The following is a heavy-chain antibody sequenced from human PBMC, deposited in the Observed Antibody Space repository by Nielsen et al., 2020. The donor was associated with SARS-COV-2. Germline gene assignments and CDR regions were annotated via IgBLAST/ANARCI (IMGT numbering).Heavy chain of an antibody. CDR3: ARYITEYTAMVSYYGMDV. D-gene: IGHD5-18*01. V-gene: IGHV3-7*03. CDR2: IKQDGSEK. J-gene: IGHJ6*02. CDR1: GFTFSSYW. Sequence: GESLKISCAASGFTFSSYWMSWVRQAPGKGLEWVVNIKQDGSEKYYVDSVKGRFTISRDNAKNSLYLQMNSLRAEDTALYYCARYITEYTAMVSYYGMDVRGHGTTVTVSS.